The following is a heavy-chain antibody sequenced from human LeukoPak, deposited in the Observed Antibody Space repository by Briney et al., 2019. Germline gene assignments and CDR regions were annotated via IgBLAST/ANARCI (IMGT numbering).Heavy chain of an antibody. V-gene: IGHV5-51*01. J-gene: IGHJ3*02. CDR3: ARAQRDGYNYDAFDI. CDR1: GYSFISYW. Sequence: GESLKISCKGSGYSFISYWIGWVRQMPGKGLEWMGIIYPGDSDTRYSPSFQGQVTISADKSITTAYLQWSSLKASDTAMYYCARAQRDGYNYDAFDIWGQGTMVTVSS. CDR2: IYPGDSDT. D-gene: IGHD5-24*01.